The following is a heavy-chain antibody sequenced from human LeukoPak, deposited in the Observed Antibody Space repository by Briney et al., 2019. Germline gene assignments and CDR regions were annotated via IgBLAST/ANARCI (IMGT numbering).Heavy chain of an antibody. Sequence: GGSLRLSCVLSGLTFSDAWMSWVRQAPGKGLEWVGRIRNDRITDYAAPVQGRFSISRDNSKNTFYLQMNSLRTEDTGMYFCTWMATIFTADYWGQGTLVTVSS. CDR1: GLTFSDAW. CDR3: TWMATIFTADY. V-gene: IGHV3-15*01. J-gene: IGHJ4*02. D-gene: IGHD5-12*01. CDR2: IRNDRIT.